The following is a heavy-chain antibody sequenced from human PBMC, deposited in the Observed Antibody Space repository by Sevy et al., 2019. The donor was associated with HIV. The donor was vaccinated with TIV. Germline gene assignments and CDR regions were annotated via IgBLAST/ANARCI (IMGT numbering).Heavy chain of an antibody. J-gene: IGHJ4*02. CDR2: IYYSGST. V-gene: IGHV4-39*01. CDR3: ASLRGLAAVLKSGFDY. CDR1: GGSISSSSYY. Sequence: SETRSLTCTVSGGSISSSSYYWGWIRQPPGKGLEWIGSIYYSGSTYYNPSLKSRVTISVDTSKNQFSLKLSSVTAADTAVYYCASLRGLAAVLKSGFDYWGQGTLVTVSS. D-gene: IGHD6-13*01.